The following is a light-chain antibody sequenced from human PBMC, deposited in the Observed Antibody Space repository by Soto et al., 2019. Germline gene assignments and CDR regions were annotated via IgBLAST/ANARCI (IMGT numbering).Light chain of an antibody. CDR3: QQYHIYPLT. CDR2: DAS. V-gene: IGKV1-5*01. J-gene: IGKJ4*01. CDR1: QSIITW. Sequence: DIQMTQSPSTLPASVGDRVTITCRASQSIITWLAWFQQAPGKAPKILISDASSLKSGVPSRFSGSGSWTEFTLTISSLQPDDFATYYCQQYHIYPLTFGGGTKVEI.